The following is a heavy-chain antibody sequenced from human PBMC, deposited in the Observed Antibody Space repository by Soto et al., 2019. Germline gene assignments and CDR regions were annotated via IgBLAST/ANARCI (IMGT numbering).Heavy chain of an antibody. CDR3: ARGNIVVVPAALYYYYGMDV. J-gene: IGHJ6*02. Sequence: GASVKVSCKASGGTFISYAISWVRQAPGQGLEWMGGIIPIFGTANYAQKFQGRVTITADESTSTAYMELSSLRSEDTAVYYCARGNIVVVPAALYYYYGMDVWGQGTTVTVSS. CDR2: IIPIFGTA. D-gene: IGHD2-2*01. V-gene: IGHV1-69*13. CDR1: GGTFISYA.